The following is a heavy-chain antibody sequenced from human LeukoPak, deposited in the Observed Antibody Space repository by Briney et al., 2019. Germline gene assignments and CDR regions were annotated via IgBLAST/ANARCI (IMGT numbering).Heavy chain of an antibody. CDR1: GFTFSTYW. V-gene: IGHV3-23*01. J-gene: IGHJ6*03. Sequence: GGSLRLSCAASGFTFSTYWMSWVRQAPGKGLEWVSAISGTADTTKYADSVKGRFTISRDNSKNTLYLQMNSLRAEDTAVYYCAKGWDNFYFYYYMDVWGKGTMVTVSS. CDR3: AKGWDNFYFYYYMDV. D-gene: IGHD1-26*01. CDR2: ISGTADTT.